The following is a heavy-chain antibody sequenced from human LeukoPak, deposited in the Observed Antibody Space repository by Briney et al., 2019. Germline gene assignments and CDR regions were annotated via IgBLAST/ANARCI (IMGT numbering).Heavy chain of an antibody. CDR2: ISFSGDST. Sequence: GGSLRLSCAASGFTFSTYAISWVRQAPGKGLEWVSAISFSGDSTYYADSVKGRFTISRDNSKNTLDLQMSSLRAEDTAVYYCAKTGGIVVVPAAMLQRYYFDYWGQGTLVTVSS. CDR1: GFTFSTYA. V-gene: IGHV3-23*01. CDR3: AKTGGIVVVPAAMLQRYYFDY. D-gene: IGHD2-2*01. J-gene: IGHJ4*02.